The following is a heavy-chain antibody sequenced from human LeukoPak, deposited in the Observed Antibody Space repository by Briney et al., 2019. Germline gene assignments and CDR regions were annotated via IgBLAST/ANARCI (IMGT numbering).Heavy chain of an antibody. CDR3: ANGGIDTIFGAFDI. J-gene: IGHJ3*02. CDR2: IYSGGST. V-gene: IGHV3-66*01. Sequence: GGSLRLSCAASGFTVSNNYMTWVRQAPGKGLEWVSLIYSGGSTYYADSVKGRFTISRDNSKNTVYLQMNSLRAEDTAVYYCANGGIDTIFGAFDIWGQGTMVTVSS. CDR1: GFTVSNNY. D-gene: IGHD3-3*01.